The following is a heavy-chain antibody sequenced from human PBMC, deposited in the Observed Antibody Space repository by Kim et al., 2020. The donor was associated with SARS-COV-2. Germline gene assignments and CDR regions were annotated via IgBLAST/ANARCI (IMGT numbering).Heavy chain of an antibody. D-gene: IGHD6-19*01. CDR3: ARGSSGWYFHFDY. CDR2: IYYSGST. J-gene: IGHJ4*02. Sequence: SETLSLTCTVSGGSISSYYWSWIRQPPGKGLEWIGYIYYSGSTNYNPSLKSRVTISVDTSKNQFSLKLSSVTAADTAVYYCARGSSGWYFHFDYWGQGTLVTVSS. V-gene: IGHV4-59*01. CDR1: GGSISSYY.